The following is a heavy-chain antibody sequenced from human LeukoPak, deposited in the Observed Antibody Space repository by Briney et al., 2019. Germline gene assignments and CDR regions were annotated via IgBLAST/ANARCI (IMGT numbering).Heavy chain of an antibody. CDR1: GFSFRSFW. J-gene: IGHJ6*03. CDR3: ARDPYSGNYGAYYYYYMDV. V-gene: IGHV3-7*01. CDR2: IDEDGTEK. D-gene: IGHD1-26*01. Sequence: GGSLRLSCAASGFSFRSFWMSWVRQAPGKGLEWVANIDEDGTEKNYVDSVKGRFTISRDNAKNSLYLQMNSLRAEDTAVYYCARDPYSGNYGAYYYYYMDVWGKGTTVTISS.